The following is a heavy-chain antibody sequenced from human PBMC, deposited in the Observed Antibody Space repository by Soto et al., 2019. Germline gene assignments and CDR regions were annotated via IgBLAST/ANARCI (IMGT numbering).Heavy chain of an antibody. Sequence: EVQLLESGGGLVQPGGSLRLSCAASGFTFSNYAMSWVRQAPGKGLESVSVISSSGDNTNYVDSVKGRFTISRDNSKNTLHLQMNSLRVEDTAVYFCARKPEEDHFDYWGQGTLVTVSS. CDR1: GFTFSNYA. J-gene: IGHJ4*02. CDR3: ARKPEEDHFDY. CDR2: ISSSGDNT. V-gene: IGHV3-23*01.